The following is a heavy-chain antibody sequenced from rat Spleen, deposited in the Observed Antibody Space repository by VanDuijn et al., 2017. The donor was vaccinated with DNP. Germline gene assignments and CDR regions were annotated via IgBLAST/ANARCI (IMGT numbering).Heavy chain of an antibody. J-gene: IGHJ2*01. CDR1: GFTFSDSF. CDR2: LSDDGSST. V-gene: IGHV5-22*01. Sequence: EVQLVESGGGLVQPGRSLKLSCAASGFTFSDSFVAWARQAPKKGLEWVASLSDDGSSTYYGDSVKGRFSISRDNTKSTLFLQMNSLRSEDTASYYCVRDSRDYGSYADYFDYWGQGVMVTVSS. D-gene: IGHD1-8*01. CDR3: VRDSRDYGSYADYFDY.